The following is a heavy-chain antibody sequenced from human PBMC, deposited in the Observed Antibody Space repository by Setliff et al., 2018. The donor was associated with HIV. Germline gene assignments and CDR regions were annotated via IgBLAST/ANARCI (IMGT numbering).Heavy chain of an antibody. Sequence: SETLSLTCAVYGGSFSGYYWSWIRQPPGKGLEWIGEINHSGSTKYNPSLKSRVTISVDTSTNQFSLKLSSVTAADTAVYYCASQGRSGWLWGGFVSWGQGTLVTVSS. CDR3: ASQGRSGWLWGGFVS. V-gene: IGHV4-34*01. CDR1: GGSFSGYY. CDR2: INHSGST. D-gene: IGHD6-19*01. J-gene: IGHJ4*02.